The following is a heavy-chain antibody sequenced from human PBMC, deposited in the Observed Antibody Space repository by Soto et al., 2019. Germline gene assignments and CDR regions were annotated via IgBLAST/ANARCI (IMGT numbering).Heavy chain of an antibody. CDR2: IRSKAYGGTT. CDR1: GFTFGDYA. Sequence: GGSLRLSCTASGFTFGDYAMSWFRQAPGKGLEWVGFIRSKAYGGTTEYAASVKGRFTISRDDSKSIAYLQMNSLKTEDTAVYYCTRLDCSGGSCYSSYYYYMDVWGKGTTVTVSS. CDR3: TRLDCSGGSCYSSYYYYMDV. D-gene: IGHD2-15*01. J-gene: IGHJ6*03. V-gene: IGHV3-49*03.